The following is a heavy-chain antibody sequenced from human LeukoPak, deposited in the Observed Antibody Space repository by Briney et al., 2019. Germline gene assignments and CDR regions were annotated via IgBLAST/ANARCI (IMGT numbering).Heavy chain of an antibody. V-gene: IGHV4-59*12. D-gene: IGHD6-6*01. J-gene: IGHJ4*02. Sequence: SETLSLTCTVSGGSISSYYWSWIRQPPGKGLEWIGYIYYSGSTNYNPSLKSRVTISVDTSKNQFSLKLSSVTAADTAVYYCARGGIAARPFLYWGQGTLVTVSS. CDR2: IYYSGST. CDR1: GGSISSYY. CDR3: ARGGIAARPFLY.